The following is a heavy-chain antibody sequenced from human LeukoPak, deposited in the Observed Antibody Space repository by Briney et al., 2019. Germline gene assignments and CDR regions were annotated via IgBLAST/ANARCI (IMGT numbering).Heavy chain of an antibody. Sequence: ASVKVSCKASGGTFSSYAISWVRQAPGQGLEWMGRIIPIPGIANYAQKFQGRVTITADKSTSTAYMELSSLRSEDTAVYYCARGTLSGYSVDYWGQGTLVTVSS. V-gene: IGHV1-69*04. CDR3: ARGTLSGYSVDY. CDR2: IIPIPGIA. J-gene: IGHJ4*02. CDR1: GGTFSSYA. D-gene: IGHD3-22*01.